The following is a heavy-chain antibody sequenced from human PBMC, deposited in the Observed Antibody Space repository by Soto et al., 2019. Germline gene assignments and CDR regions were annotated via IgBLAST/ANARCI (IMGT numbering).Heavy chain of an antibody. CDR1: GGSISSSSYY. CDR3: ARPGWRNAPYDAFDI. Sequence: PSETLSLTCTVSGGSISSSSYYWGWIRQPPGKGLEWIGSIYYSGYTYYNPSLKSRVTISLDTSKNQFSLKLSSVTAADTAVYYCARPGWRNAPYDAFDIWGQGTMVTVS. D-gene: IGHD6-19*01. V-gene: IGHV4-39*07. CDR2: IYYSGYT. J-gene: IGHJ3*02.